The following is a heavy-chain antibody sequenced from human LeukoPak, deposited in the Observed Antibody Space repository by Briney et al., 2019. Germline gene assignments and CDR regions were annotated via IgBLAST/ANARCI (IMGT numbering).Heavy chain of an antibody. J-gene: IGHJ4*02. D-gene: IGHD2-15*01. CDR1: GGSISSSSYY. CDR3: ARQTVVAATLDY. V-gene: IGHV4-39*01. CDR2: IYYSGST. Sequence: PSETLSPTCTVSGGSISSSSYYWGWIRQPPEKGLEWIGSIYYSGSTYYNPSLKSRVTISVDTSKNQFSLKLSSVTAADTAVYYCARQTVVAATLDYWGQGTLVTVSS.